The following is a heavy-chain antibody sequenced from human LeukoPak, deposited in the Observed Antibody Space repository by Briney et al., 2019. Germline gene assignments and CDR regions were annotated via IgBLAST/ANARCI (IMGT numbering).Heavy chain of an antibody. J-gene: IGHJ6*03. CDR2: MSRSYDRR. CDR1: GVSFSSDA. V-gene: IGHV3-23*01. D-gene: IGHD3-10*01. Sequence: GRSLRLSWATAGVSFSSDAMRWVRQAPGRGLEWVSAMSRSYDRRYCADSVEGRFTISRDNSKNTLYLQMNSLRAADTAVYSCAKDRITMVGYMHVWRTGTTVPVSS. CDR3: AKDRITMVGYMHV.